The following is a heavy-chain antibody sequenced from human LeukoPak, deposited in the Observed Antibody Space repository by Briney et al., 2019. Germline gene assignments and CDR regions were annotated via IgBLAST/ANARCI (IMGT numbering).Heavy chain of an antibody. CDR3: ARGEPFDY. CDR1: GFTFSSYN. V-gene: IGHV3-48*02. Sequence: GGSLRLSCAASGFTFSSYNINWVRKPQGKGLEWVSYISPSSSTIYYADSVKGRFTVSRDNAKNSLYLQMNSLRDEDTAVYYCARGEPFDYWGQGTLVTVSS. CDR2: ISPSSSTI. J-gene: IGHJ4*02. D-gene: IGHD1-14*01.